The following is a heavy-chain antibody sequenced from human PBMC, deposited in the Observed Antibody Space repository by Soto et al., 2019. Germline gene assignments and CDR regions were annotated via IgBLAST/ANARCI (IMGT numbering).Heavy chain of an antibody. CDR2: IYYSGNT. CDR3: ARRSGGNSYYLDS. J-gene: IGHJ4*02. D-gene: IGHD2-21*02. CDR1: GDSISSYY. Sequence: SETLSLTCAVSGDSISSYYWSWIRQPPGKGLEWIGYIYYSGNTNNNPSLKSRVTISVDTSKNQFSLKLSSVTAADTAVYYCARRSGGNSYYLDSWGQGTLVTVSS. V-gene: IGHV4-59*08.